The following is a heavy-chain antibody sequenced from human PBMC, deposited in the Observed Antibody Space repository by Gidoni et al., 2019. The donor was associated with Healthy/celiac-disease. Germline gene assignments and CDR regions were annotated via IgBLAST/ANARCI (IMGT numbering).Heavy chain of an antibody. V-gene: IGHV2-5*02. CDR3: AHRGGYGGNFGGVDY. J-gene: IGHJ4*02. CDR2: IYWDDDK. CDR1: GFSPSTSGVG. D-gene: IGHD4-17*01. Sequence: QITLKESGPTLVKPTQTLTLTCTFSGFSPSTSGVGVGWIRQPPGKALEWLALIYWDDDKRYSPSLKSRLTITKDTSKNQVVLTMTNMDPVDTATYYCAHRGGYGGNFGGVDYWGQGTLVTVSS.